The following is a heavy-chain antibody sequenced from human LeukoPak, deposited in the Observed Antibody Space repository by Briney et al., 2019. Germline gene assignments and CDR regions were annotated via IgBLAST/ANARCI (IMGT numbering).Heavy chain of an antibody. CDR3: AVGGFGNALDY. CDR1: GFTFSSYA. Sequence: GGSLSLSCAASGFTFSSYAMNWVRQAPGKGLEWVSAIRGSGGSTYYADSVKGRVTISRDKSKNTLYLQMNSLRAEDTAVYYCAVGGFGNALDYWGQGTLVTVSS. D-gene: IGHD3-10*01. CDR2: IRGSGGST. J-gene: IGHJ4*02. V-gene: IGHV3-23*01.